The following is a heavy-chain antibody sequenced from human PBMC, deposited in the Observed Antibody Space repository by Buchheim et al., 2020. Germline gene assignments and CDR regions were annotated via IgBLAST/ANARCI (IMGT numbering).Heavy chain of an antibody. CDR2: IYYSGST. CDR3: ARHPSHSGYDSANWYFDL. Sequence: QLQLQESGPGLVKPSETLSLTCTVSGGSISSSSYYGGWIRQPPGKGLEWIGSIYYSGSTYYNPSLKSRVTISVDTSKNQFSLKLSSVTAADTAVYYCARHPSHSGYDSANWYFDLWGRGTL. CDR1: GGSISSSSYY. D-gene: IGHD5-12*01. V-gene: IGHV4-39*01. J-gene: IGHJ2*01.